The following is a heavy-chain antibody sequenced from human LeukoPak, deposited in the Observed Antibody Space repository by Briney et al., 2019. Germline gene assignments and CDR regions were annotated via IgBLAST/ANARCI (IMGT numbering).Heavy chain of an antibody. CDR1: GFTFSNYA. J-gene: IGHJ6*02. D-gene: IGHD1/OR15-1a*01. CDR2: ISDSGGST. V-gene: IGHV3-23*01. CDR3: AKDLYYSNRGGMDV. Sequence: GGSLRLSCAASGFTFSNYAMSWVRQAPGKGLEWVSAISDSGGSTYYADSVKGRFTISRDNSKNTLYLQMNSLRAEDTAVYYCAKDLYYSNRGGMDVWGQGTTVTVSS.